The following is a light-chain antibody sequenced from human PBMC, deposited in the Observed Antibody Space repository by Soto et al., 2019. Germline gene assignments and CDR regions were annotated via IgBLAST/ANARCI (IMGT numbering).Light chain of an antibody. CDR2: RND. CDR1: SSNIGSNS. J-gene: IGLJ3*02. CDR3: AAWDDSLSGRV. V-gene: IGLV1-47*01. Sequence: QSVLTQPTSASGTPGQRVTISCSGSSSNIGSNSVYWYQQLPGTAPRLLICRNDQRPSGVPDRFSGSKSGTSASLAISGLRSEDEADYYCAAWDDSLSGRVFGGGTKLTVL.